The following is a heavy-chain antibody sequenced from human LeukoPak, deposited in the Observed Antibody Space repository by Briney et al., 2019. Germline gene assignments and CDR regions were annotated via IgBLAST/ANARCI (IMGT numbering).Heavy chain of an antibody. Sequence: SETLSLTCTVSGGSINSHSYYWGWIRQPPGKGLEWIGSVYYDGTSYSTPSLKSRAAVFVDTSRDQFSLDLSFVTAADTALYYCVRHISTNTGYFDSCGPGILVSVSS. CDR3: VRHISTNTGYFDS. D-gene: IGHD5-24*01. J-gene: IGHJ4*03. CDR1: GGSINSHSYY. CDR2: VYYDGTS. V-gene: IGHV4-39*01.